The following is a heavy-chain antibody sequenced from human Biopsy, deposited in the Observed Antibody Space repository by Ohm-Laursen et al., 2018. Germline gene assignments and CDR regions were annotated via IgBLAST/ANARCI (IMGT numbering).Heavy chain of an antibody. CDR3: ARPMSRVVAYGMDV. CDR2: SGGNGGGT. CDR1: VLRFSMHA. D-gene: IGHD2-15*01. V-gene: IGHV3-23*01. Sequence: GSLRLSCSASVLRFSMHAMGRARQAPGKRLVWVSASGGNGGGTYYADSAKGRFTITRDDSKNTVYLQMNSLRAEDRAVYYCARPMSRVVAYGMDVWGQGTTVTVSS. J-gene: IGHJ6*02.